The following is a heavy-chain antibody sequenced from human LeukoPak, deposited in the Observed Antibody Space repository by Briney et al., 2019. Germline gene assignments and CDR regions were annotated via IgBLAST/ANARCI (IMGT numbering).Heavy chain of an antibody. CDR2: ISAYNGNT. Sequence: ASVKVSCKASGYTFTSYGISWVRQAPGQGLEWMGWISAYNGNTNYAQKLQGRVTMTTDTSTSTAYMELRSLRSDDTAVYYCARPYYYDSSGYYPNGGAFDIWGQGTMVTVSS. CDR1: GYTFTSYG. CDR3: ARPYYYDSSGYYPNGGAFDI. V-gene: IGHV1-18*01. D-gene: IGHD3-22*01. J-gene: IGHJ3*02.